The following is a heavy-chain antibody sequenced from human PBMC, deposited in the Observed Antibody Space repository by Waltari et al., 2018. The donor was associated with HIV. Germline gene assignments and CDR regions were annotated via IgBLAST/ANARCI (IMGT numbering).Heavy chain of an antibody. CDR1: DQKCAMYD. J-gene: IGHJ4*02. D-gene: IGHD3-10*01. CDR2: MNPNSGNA. V-gene: IGHV1-8*01. CDR3: ARGITRNSGNNFDY. Sequence: LHLMQSGAEAKKPLAPVTLRCNPPDQKCAMYDNNGVRSVTGKGLEWMGWMNPNSGNAGYAQKFQGRVNMTRNTAISTAYMELSSLRSEDTAVYYCARGITRNSGNNFDYWGQGTLVTVS.